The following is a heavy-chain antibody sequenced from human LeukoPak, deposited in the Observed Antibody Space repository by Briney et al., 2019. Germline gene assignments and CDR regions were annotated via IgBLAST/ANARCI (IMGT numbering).Heavy chain of an antibody. CDR3: STDPRLLMY. Sequence: PGGSLRLSCAASGFTFSSYGMHWVRQAPGKGLEWVAFIRYDGSNKYYADSVKGRFTISRDNAKNSLYLQMNSLRPDDTALYYCSTDPRLLMYWGHGTLVTVSS. CDR2: IRYDGSNK. V-gene: IGHV3-30*02. J-gene: IGHJ4*01. D-gene: IGHD2-8*01. CDR1: GFTFSSYG.